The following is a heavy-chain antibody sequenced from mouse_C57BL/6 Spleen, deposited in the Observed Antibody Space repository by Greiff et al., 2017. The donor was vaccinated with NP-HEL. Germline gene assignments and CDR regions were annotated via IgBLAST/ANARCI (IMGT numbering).Heavy chain of an antibody. CDR3: ARGVITTVVARAMDY. Sequence: EVMLVESGGGLVKPGGSLKLSCAASGFTFSSYAMSWVRQTPEKRLEWVATISDGGSYTYYPDNVKGRFTISRDHAKNNLYLQMSHLKSEDTAMYYCARGVITTVVARAMDYWGQGTSVTVSS. D-gene: IGHD1-1*01. CDR2: ISDGGSYT. CDR1: GFTFSSYA. V-gene: IGHV5-4*03. J-gene: IGHJ4*01.